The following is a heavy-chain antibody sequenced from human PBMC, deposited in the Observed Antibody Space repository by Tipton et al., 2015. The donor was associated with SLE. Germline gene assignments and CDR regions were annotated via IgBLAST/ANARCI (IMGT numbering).Heavy chain of an antibody. CDR2: IYTSGNT. CDR1: SGSISSYF. CDR3: ARDRGQQLQRGYFQH. J-gene: IGHJ1*01. Sequence: TLSLTCTVSSGSISSYFWSWIRQPPGKGLEWIGHIYTSGNTNYNPSLKSRATISVDTSKNQFSLKLSSVTAADTAVYYCARDRGQQLQRGYFQHWGQGTLVTVSS. V-gene: IGHV4-4*08. D-gene: IGHD6-13*01.